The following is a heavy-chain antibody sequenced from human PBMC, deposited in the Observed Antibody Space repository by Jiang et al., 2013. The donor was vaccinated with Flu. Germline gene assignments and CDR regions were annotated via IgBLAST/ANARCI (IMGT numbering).Heavy chain of an antibody. V-gene: IGHV1-8*01. CDR2: MNPNSGNT. Sequence: SCKASGYTFTSYDINWVRQATGQGLEWMGWMNPNSGNTDYAQKFQGRVTMTRNTSISTAYMELSSLRSEDTAVYYCARGGKVVAGLLDAFDIWGQGTMVTVSS. J-gene: IGHJ3*02. CDR3: ARGGKVVAGLLDAFDI. CDR1: GYTFTSYD. D-gene: IGHD2-15*01.